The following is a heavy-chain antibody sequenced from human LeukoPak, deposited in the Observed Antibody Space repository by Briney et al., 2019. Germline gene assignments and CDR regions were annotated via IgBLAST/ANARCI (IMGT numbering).Heavy chain of an antibody. D-gene: IGHD3-16*01. V-gene: IGHV3-23*01. CDR1: GFTFSSYA. J-gene: IGHJ4*02. CDR3: ATGYYDYVWGSYYFDY. CDR2: ITGSGGST. Sequence: GGSLRLSCAASGFTFSSYAMSWVRQAPGKWLERVSAITGSGGSTYYADSVKGRFTISRDNSKNTLYLQMNSLRAEDTAVYYCATGYYDYVWGSYYFDYWGQGILVTVST.